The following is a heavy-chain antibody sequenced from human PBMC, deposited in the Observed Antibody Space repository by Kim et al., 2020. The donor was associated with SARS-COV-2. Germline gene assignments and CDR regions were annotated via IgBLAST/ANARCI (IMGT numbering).Heavy chain of an antibody. CDR2: INQDGSVK. Sequence: GGSLRLSCAASGFIFSNYWMSWVRQAPGKGLEWVANINQDGSVKYYVDSVKGRFTFSRDNAKNSLSLQMNSLRDDDTAVYHCARIGYSSSSFDYWGQGTLVTVTS. J-gene: IGHJ4*02. CDR1: GFIFSNYW. CDR3: ARIGYSSSSFDY. D-gene: IGHD6-6*01. V-gene: IGHV3-7*01.